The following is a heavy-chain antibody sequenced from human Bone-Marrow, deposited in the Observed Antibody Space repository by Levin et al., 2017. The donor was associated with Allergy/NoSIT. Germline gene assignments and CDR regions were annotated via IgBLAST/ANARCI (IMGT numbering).Heavy chain of an antibody. D-gene: IGHD3-16*01. CDR3: ASPYDAPTFDL. CDR2: ISHNGNIK. J-gene: IGHJ3*01. V-gene: IGHV3-30-3*01. CDR1: GFNFKTYA. Sequence: GESLKISCAASGFNFKTYAMHWVRQAPGQGLEWVSLISHNGNIKYYADSVKGRFTISRDNSKNTLSLEMTDLRPEDTALYYCASPYDAPTFDLWGRGTLITVSS.